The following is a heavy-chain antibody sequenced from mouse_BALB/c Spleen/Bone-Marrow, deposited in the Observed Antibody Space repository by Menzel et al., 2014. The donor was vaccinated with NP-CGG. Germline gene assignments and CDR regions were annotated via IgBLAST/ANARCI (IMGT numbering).Heavy chain of an antibody. CDR1: GYNFXSYW. CDR2: IYPGSGST. Sequence: QVQLQQPGAEFVKPGTSVKLSCKASGYNFXSYWINWVKLRPGQGLEWIGDIYPGSGSTNYNEKFKSKATRTVDTSSSTAYMQLSSLASEDSALYYCARFSQHGLLAYWGQATLVTVSA. CDR3: ARFSQHGLLAY. D-gene: IGHD3-1*01. J-gene: IGHJ3*01. V-gene: IGHV1-55*01.